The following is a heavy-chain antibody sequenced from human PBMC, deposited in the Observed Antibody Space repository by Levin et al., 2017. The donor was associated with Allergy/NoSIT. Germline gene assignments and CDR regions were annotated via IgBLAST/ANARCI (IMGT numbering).Heavy chain of an antibody. CDR3: ATERGRYGSGSYSSFDY. D-gene: IGHD3-10*01. J-gene: IGHJ4*02. CDR2: ISYDGSNK. Sequence: GGSLRLSCAASGFTFSSYAMHWVRPAPGKGLEWVAVISYDGSNKYYADSVKGRFTISRDNSKNTLYLQMNSVRGEDTAVYYCATERGRYGSGSYSSFDYWGQGTLVTVSS. V-gene: IGHV3-30-3*01. CDR1: GFTFSSYA.